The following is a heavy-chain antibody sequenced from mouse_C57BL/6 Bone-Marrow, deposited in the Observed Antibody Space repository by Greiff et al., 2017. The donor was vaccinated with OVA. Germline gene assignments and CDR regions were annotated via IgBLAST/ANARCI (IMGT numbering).Heavy chain of an antibody. CDR1: GYTFTDYY. V-gene: IGHV1-26*01. CDR2: INPNNGGT. CDR3: ARNYDGNYDWYFDV. J-gene: IGHJ1*03. Sequence: EVQLQQSGPELVKPGASVKISCKASGYTFTDYYMNWVKQSHGKSLEWIGDINPNNGGTSYNQKFKGKATLTVDKSSSTAYMELRSLTSEDSAVYYCARNYDGNYDWYFDVWGTGTTVTVSS. D-gene: IGHD2-1*01.